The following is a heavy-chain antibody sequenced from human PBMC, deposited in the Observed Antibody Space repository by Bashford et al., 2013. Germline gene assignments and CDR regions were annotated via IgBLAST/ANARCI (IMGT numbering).Heavy chain of an antibody. CDR2: IYGSSRRT. CDR3: ARDWTYRHGPYDAFDI. D-gene: IGHD1-26*01. V-gene: IGHV3-23*01. CDR1: GFTFGDYA. J-gene: IGHJ3*02. Sequence: GGSLRLSCVGSGFTFGDYAMSWVRQAPGKGLEWVSAIYGSSRRTFYADSVKGRCAISRDNSRSTVYLQMNSLRLEDRGVYYCARDWTYRHGPYDAFDIWGQGTVVTVSS.